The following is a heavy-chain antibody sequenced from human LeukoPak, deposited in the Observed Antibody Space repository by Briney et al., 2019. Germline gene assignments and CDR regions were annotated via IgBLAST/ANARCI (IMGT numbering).Heavy chain of an antibody. CDR2: IKSKTDGGTT. J-gene: IGHJ4*02. D-gene: IGHD1-20*01. Sequence: PGGSLRLSCAASGFTFSNAWMSWVRQAPGKGLEWVGRIKSKTDGGTTDYAAPVKGRFTVSRDDSKNTLYLQMNSLKTEDTAVYYCTTGGITGTGLFDYWGQGTLVTVSS. CDR3: TTGGITGTGLFDY. CDR1: GFTFSNAW. V-gene: IGHV3-15*01.